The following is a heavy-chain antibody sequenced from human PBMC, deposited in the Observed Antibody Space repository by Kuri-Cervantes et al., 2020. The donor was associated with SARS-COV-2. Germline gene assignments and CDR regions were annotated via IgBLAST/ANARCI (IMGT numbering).Heavy chain of an antibody. J-gene: IGHJ1*01. V-gene: IGHV1-69*05. Sequence: SVKVSCKASGDTFSSYDIRWVRQAPGQGLEWMGGIIPIFGTANYAQKFQGRVTITTDESTSTAYMELSSLRSEDTAVYYCARGRLAAAGTTEHRHWGQGTLVTVSS. CDR1: GDTFSSYD. CDR3: ARGRLAAAGTTEHRH. D-gene: IGHD6-13*01. CDR2: IIPIFGTA.